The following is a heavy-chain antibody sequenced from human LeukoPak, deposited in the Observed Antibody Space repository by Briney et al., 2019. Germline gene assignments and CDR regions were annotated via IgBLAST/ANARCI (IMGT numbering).Heavy chain of an antibody. CDR3: AKSQPYYYDSSGPKGLARFDY. D-gene: IGHD3-22*01. CDR2: IYSGGST. J-gene: IGHJ4*02. Sequence: GGSLRLSCAASGFTFSSYSMNWVRQAPGKGLEWVSVIYSGGSTYYADSVKGRFTISRDNSKNALYLQMNSLRAEDTAIYYCAKSQPYYYDSSGPKGLARFDYWGQGTLVTVSS. V-gene: IGHV3-23*03. CDR1: GFTFSSYS.